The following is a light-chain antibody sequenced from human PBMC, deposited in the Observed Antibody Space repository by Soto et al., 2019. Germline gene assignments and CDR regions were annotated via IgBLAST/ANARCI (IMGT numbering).Light chain of an antibody. J-gene: IGKJ1*01. Sequence: DIVLTQSPVTLSLSPGEIATLSCSASQSVSSNLAWYQQKPGQAPSPLIYGAFTRATVIPARFSGTGCGTKFTPTISSLQSEDFAVYYCQKYYVWPWKFGQGTKVDIK. V-gene: IGKV3-15*01. CDR2: GAF. CDR1: QSVSSN. CDR3: QKYYVWPWK.